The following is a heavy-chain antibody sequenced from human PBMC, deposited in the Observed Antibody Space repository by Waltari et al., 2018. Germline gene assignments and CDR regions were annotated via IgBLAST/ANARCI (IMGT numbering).Heavy chain of an antibody. D-gene: IGHD3-10*01. CDR3: ARRLVRGVIIPPFDY. CDR1: GGSFSGYY. V-gene: IGHV4-34*01. Sequence: QVQLQQWGAGLLKPSETLSLTCAVYGGSFSGYYWSWIRQPPGKGLEWIGEINHSGSTNYNPSLKSRVTISVDTSKNQFSLKLSSVTAADTAVYYCARRLVRGVIIPPFDYWGQGTLVTVSS. J-gene: IGHJ4*02. CDR2: INHSGST.